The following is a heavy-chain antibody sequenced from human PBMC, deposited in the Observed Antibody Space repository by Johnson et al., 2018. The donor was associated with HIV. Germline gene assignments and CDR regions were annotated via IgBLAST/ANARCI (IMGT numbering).Heavy chain of an antibody. Sequence: QLHLVESGGGVVQPGRSLRLSCAASGFTFSNYAMHWVRQAPGKGLEWVAVIWYNGSNKYYADSVKGRFTISRDNSKNTLYLQMNSLRAEDTAVYYCAKDPGRRDPHAFDIWGQGTMVTVSS. CDR2: IWYNGSNK. D-gene: IGHD2-15*01. CDR3: AKDPGRRDPHAFDI. V-gene: IGHV3-33*06. J-gene: IGHJ3*02. CDR1: GFTFSNYA.